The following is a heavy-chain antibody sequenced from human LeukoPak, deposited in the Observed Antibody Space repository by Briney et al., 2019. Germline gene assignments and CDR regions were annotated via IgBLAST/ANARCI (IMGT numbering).Heavy chain of an antibody. D-gene: IGHD3-10*01. V-gene: IGHV1-69*01. CDR1: GGTFSSYA. CDR3: ARDLTDHYYGRDYYYYMDV. CDR2: IIPIFGTA. Sequence: ASVKVSCKASGGTFSSYAISWVRQAPGQGLEWMGGIIPIFGTANYAQKFQGRVTITAAESTSTAYMELSSLRSEDTDVYYCARDLTDHYYGRDYYYYMDVWGKGTTVTISS. J-gene: IGHJ6*03.